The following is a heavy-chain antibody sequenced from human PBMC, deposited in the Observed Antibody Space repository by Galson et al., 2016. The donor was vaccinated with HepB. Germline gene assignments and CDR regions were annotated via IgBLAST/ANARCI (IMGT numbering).Heavy chain of an antibody. D-gene: IGHD6-19*01. CDR3: ARAPHASGWAVYYFDY. CDR2: IWSDGSNR. J-gene: IGHJ4*02. Sequence: SLRLSCAVSGFTFSRSGMHWVRQAPGKGLEWVAVIWSDGSNRYYADSVQGRFTISRDNSKNTLFLQMNSLRAEDTAVYFCARAPHASGWAVYYFDYWGQGSLVTVSS. V-gene: IGHV3-33*01. CDR1: GFTFSRSG.